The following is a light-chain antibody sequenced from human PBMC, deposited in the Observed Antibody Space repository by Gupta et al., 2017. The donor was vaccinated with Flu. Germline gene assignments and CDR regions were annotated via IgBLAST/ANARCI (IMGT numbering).Light chain of an antibody. Sequence: QSALPPPPSASVSPSPSVTLSCTGTSSDVGGYNYVSWYQQHPGKAPKLMIYEVSKLPSGVPDRFSGSKSGNTASLTISGRQAEEEADYYCSSYAGSNNLVFGGGTKLTVL. CDR2: EVS. CDR1: SSDVGGYNY. V-gene: IGLV2-8*01. CDR3: SSYAGSNNLV. J-gene: IGLJ2*01.